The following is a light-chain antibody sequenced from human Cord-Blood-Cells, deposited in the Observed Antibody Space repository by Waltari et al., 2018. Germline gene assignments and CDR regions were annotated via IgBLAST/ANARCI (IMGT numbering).Light chain of an antibody. CDR2: AAS. CDR3: QQSYSTLLT. J-gene: IGKJ4*01. V-gene: IGKV1-39*01. CDR1: QSISSY. Sequence: DIQMTQSPSSLSASVGDRVTITCRASQSISSYFNWYQQKPGKAPKLLIYAASSLQSGVPSRFSGSGSGTDFTLTISSLQPEDFATYYCQQSYSTLLTFGGGTKGEIK.